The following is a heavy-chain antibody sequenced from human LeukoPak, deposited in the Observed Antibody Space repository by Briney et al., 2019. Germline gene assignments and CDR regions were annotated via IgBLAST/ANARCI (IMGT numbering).Heavy chain of an antibody. CDR3: ATGGCSSTSCYDTYYYYYMDV. CDR1: GGSISSYY. D-gene: IGHD2-2*01. CDR2: IYYSGST. V-gene: IGHV4-59*01. J-gene: IGHJ6*03. Sequence: PSETLSLTCTVSGGSISSYYWSWIRQPPGKGLEWIGYIYYSGSTNYNPSLKSRVTISVDTSKNQFSLKLSSLTAADTAVYYSATGGCSSTSCYDTYYYYYMDVWGKGTTVTISS.